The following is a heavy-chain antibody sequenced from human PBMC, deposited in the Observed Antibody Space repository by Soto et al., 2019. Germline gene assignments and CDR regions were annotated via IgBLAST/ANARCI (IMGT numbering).Heavy chain of an antibody. CDR3: ARVPIVVVVAATRWNYGMDV. V-gene: IGHV4-34*01. CDR2: INHSGST. Sequence: SETLSLTCAVYGGSFSGYYWSWIRQPPGKGLEWIGEINHSGSTNYNPSLKSRVTISVETSKNQFSLKLSSVTAADTAVYYWARVPIVVVVAATRWNYGMDVWGQGTTVTVSS. CDR1: GGSFSGYY. J-gene: IGHJ6*01. D-gene: IGHD2-15*01.